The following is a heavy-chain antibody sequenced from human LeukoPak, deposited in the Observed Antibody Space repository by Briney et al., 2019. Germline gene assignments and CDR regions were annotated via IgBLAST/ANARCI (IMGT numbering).Heavy chain of an antibody. CDR1: GFTVSSNY. CDR2: IYSGGST. CDR3: ARGRGYSYGYGAFDI. Sequence: PGGSLRLSCAVSGFTVSSNYMSWVRQAPGKGLEWVSVIYSGGSTYYAESVKGRFTISRDNSKNTLYLQMNSLRAEDTAVYHCARGRGYSYGYGAFDIWGQGTKVTVSS. J-gene: IGHJ3*02. V-gene: IGHV3-53*01. D-gene: IGHD5-18*01.